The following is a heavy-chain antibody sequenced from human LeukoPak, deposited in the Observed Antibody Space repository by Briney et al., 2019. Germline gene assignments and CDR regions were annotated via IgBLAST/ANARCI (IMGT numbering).Heavy chain of an antibody. CDR1: GYTFTGYY. Sequence: ASVKVSCKASGYTFTGYYMHWVRQAPGQGLEWMGRISAYAQKFQGRVTMTTDTSTSTAYMELRSLRSDDTAVYYCARRFNYYDSSGYYEGFYFDYWGQGTLVAVSS. V-gene: IGHV1-18*04. J-gene: IGHJ4*02. D-gene: IGHD3-22*01. CDR3: ARRFNYYDSSGYYEGFYFDY. CDR2: ISAY.